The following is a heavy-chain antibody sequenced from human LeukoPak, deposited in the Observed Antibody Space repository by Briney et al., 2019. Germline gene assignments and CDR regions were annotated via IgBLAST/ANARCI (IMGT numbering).Heavy chain of an antibody. J-gene: IGHJ6*03. CDR2: ITGSSTSI. Sequence: PGGSLRLSCAASGFTFSSYAMGWVRQAPGRGREGVSSITGSSTSIEYADSVKGRFAISNDNDKNSLFLQMDSMRVDDTAVYYCVREGSGSTHYMDVWGKGTTVTVSS. CDR1: GFTFSSYA. V-gene: IGHV3-21*01. D-gene: IGHD3-10*01. CDR3: VREGSGSTHYMDV.